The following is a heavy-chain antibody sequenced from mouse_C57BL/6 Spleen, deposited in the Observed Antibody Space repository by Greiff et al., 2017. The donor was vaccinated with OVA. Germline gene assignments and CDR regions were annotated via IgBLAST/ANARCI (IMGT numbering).Heavy chain of an antibody. CDR1: GYTFTDYY. CDR3: AREADYHGPFDY. J-gene: IGHJ2*01. D-gene: IGHD1-2*01. Sequence: EVQLQQSGPELVKPGASVKISCKASGYTFTDYYMNWVKQSHGKSLEWIGDINPNNGGTSYNQKFKGKATLTVDKSSSTAYMELRSLTSEDSAVYYCAREADYHGPFDYWGQGTTLTVSS. CDR2: INPNNGGT. V-gene: IGHV1-26*01.